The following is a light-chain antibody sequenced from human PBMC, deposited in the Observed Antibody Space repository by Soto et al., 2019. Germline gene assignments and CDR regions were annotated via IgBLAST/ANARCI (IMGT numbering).Light chain of an antibody. CDR3: ASYAGSSFYV. Sequence: QSALTQPPSASGSPGQSVTISCTGTSRDVGAYEYVSWYQQHPGKAPKLIIYDVTKRPSGVPDRFSASKSGNTAYLTVSGLQAEDEADYYCASYAGSSFYVFGTGTKLTVL. CDR1: SRDVGAYEY. J-gene: IGLJ1*01. CDR2: DVT. V-gene: IGLV2-8*01.